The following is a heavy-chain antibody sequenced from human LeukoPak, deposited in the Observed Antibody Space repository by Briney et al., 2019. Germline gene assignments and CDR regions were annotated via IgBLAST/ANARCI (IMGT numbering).Heavy chain of an antibody. Sequence: GGSLRLSCAASGFTFSNYWMSWVRQAPGKGLEWVSAISGSGGTTHSTDSVKGRFTISRDNSKNTLYLQMNSLRAEDTAVYYCAKDNGYGLAAADTLGYFDYWGQGTLVTVSS. CDR3: AKDNGYGLAAADTLGYFDY. D-gene: IGHD6-13*01. V-gene: IGHV3-23*01. J-gene: IGHJ4*02. CDR1: GFTFSNYW. CDR2: ISGSGGTT.